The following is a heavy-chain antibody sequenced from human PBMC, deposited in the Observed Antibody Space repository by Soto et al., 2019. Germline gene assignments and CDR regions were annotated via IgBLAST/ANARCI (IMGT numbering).Heavy chain of an antibody. Sequence: QVQLVESGGGVVQPGRSLRLSCAAAGFTFSTYPMHWVRQAPGKGLEWVAVISHDGSNKFYADSVKGRFTISRDHAKSRLYLEMNSLSAEDIVVYYCARDLWVQRRAFFDYWGQGTLVTVSS. CDR3: ARDLWVQRRAFFDY. V-gene: IGHV3-30-3*01. D-gene: IGHD1-1*01. CDR2: ISHDGSNK. J-gene: IGHJ4*02. CDR1: GFTFSTYP.